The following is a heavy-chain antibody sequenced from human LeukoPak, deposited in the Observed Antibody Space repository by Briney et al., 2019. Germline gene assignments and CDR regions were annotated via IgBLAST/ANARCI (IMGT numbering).Heavy chain of an antibody. CDR2: INPSGGST. Sequence: ASVKVSCKASGYTFTSYYMHWVRQAPGQGLEWMGIINPSGGSTSYTQKFQGRVTMTRDTSTSTVYMELSSLRSEDTAVYYCAGDRIVGAPMHRYNWFDPWGQGTLVTVSS. V-gene: IGHV1-46*01. J-gene: IGHJ5*02. D-gene: IGHD1-26*01. CDR1: GYTFTSYY. CDR3: AGDRIVGAPMHRYNWFDP.